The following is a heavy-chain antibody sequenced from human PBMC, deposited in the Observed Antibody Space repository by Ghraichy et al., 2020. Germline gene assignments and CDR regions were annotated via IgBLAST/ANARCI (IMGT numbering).Heavy chain of an antibody. J-gene: IGHJ6*02. V-gene: IGHV1-18*01. CDR1: GYTFTSYG. CDR2: ISAYNGNT. CDR3: ARDPGDIVVVVAATHYYYYGMDV. Sequence: ASVKVSCKASGYTFTSYGISWVRQAPGQGLEWMGWISAYNGNTNYAQKLQGRVTMTTDTSTSTAYMELRSLRSDDTAVYYCARDPGDIVVVVAATHYYYYGMDVWGQGTTVTVSS. D-gene: IGHD2-15*01.